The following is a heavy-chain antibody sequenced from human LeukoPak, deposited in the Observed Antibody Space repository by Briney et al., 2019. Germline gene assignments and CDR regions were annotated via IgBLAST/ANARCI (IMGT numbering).Heavy chain of an antibody. CDR2: IKYDETIT. D-gene: IGHD1-1*01. CDR1: GFPLRSYW. Sequence: QPGGSLRLFCGAWGFPLRSYWMHWVRQAPGEGLVWVSRIKYDETITNYADSVKGRFTISRDNGKNTLYLQMNSLRPDDTAVYYCATYRGYPVDCWGQGTLVTVSS. CDR3: ATYRGYPVDC. J-gene: IGHJ4*02. V-gene: IGHV3-74*01.